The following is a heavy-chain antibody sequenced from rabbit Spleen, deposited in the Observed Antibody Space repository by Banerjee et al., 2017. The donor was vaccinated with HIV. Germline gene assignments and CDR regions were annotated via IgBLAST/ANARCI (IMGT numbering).Heavy chain of an antibody. J-gene: IGHJ6*01. CDR1: GFSFSGSYY. CDR2: IYNGDGRT. D-gene: IGHD8-1*01. V-gene: IGHV1S40*01. Sequence: QSLEESGGDLVKPGASLTLTCTASGFSFSGSYYMCWVRQAPGKGLEWIACIYNGDGRTYYASWAKGRFTISKTSSTTVTLQMTSLTVADTATYFCARDTGSSFSSYGMDLWGQGTLVTVS. CDR3: ARDTGSSFSSYGMDL.